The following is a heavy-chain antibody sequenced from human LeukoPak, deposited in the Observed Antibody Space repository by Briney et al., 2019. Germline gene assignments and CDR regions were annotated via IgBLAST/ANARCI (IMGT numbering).Heavy chain of an antibody. D-gene: IGHD3-10*01. CDR2: IIPIFGTA. J-gene: IGHJ4*02. CDR1: GGTFSSYA. CDR3: ARGPPMVRGVIAPWYFDY. V-gene: IGHV1-69*05. Sequence: SVKVSCKASGGTFSSYAISWVRQAPGQGLEWMGGIIPIFGTANYAQKFQGRVTITTDESTSTAYMELSSLRSEDTAVYYCARGPPMVRGVIAPWYFDYWGQGTLVTVSS.